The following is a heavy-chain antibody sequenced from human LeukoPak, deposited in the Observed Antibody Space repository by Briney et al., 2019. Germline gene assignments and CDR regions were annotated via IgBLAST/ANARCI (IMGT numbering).Heavy chain of an antibody. D-gene: IGHD3-10*01. J-gene: IGHJ4*02. CDR2: IYTSGST. CDR3: ARRTWGVYYFDY. Sequence: PSETLSLTCSVSGGSISSYYWSWIRQPPGKGLEWIGYIYTSGSTNYNPSLKSRVTVSVDTSKNQFSLKLSSVTAADTAVYYCARRTWGVYYFDYWGQGTLVTVSS. CDR1: GGSISSYY. V-gene: IGHV4-4*09.